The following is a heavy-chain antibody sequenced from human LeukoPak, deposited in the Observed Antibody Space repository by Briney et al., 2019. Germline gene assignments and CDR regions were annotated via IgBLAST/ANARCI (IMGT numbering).Heavy chain of an antibody. Sequence: GGSLRLSCAASGFTFSSYGMSWVRQAPGKGLEWVSSISSSDDTTYFADSVEGRFTISRDNSKNTLYLQMNSLRAEDTAVYFCAKARYSSLYYFDYWGQGTLVPVSS. CDR1: GFTFSSYG. CDR2: ISSSDDTT. J-gene: IGHJ4*02. CDR3: AKARYSSLYYFDY. D-gene: IGHD6-13*01. V-gene: IGHV3-23*01.